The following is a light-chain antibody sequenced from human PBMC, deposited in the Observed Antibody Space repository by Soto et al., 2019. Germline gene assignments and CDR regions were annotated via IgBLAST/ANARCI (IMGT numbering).Light chain of an antibody. J-gene: IGKJ4*01. Sequence: EIVLTQSPATLSLSLGETATLSCRASQSVGSYLAWYQQKPGQAPRLLIYDASTRATGIPARFSGSGSGTDFTLTISSLEPEDFAVYYCQQRPNSTPVTFGGGTKVEIK. CDR3: QQRPNSTPVT. CDR1: QSVGSY. CDR2: DAS. V-gene: IGKV3-11*01.